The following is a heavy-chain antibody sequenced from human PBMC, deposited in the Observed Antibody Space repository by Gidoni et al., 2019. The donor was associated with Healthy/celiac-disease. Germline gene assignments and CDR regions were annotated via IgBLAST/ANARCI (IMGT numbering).Heavy chain of an antibody. CDR1: GGSISSSSYY. CDR2: IYYSGST. D-gene: IGHD3-22*01. Sequence: QLQLQESGPGLVKPSATLSLTCTVPGGSISSSSYYWGWIRQPQGKGLEWIGSIYYSGSTYYNPSLKSRVTISVDTSKNQFSLKLSSVTAADTAVYYCARVAYYYDSSGYTTFDYWGQGTLVTVSS. CDR3: ARVAYYYDSSGYTTFDY. J-gene: IGHJ4*02. V-gene: IGHV4-39*07.